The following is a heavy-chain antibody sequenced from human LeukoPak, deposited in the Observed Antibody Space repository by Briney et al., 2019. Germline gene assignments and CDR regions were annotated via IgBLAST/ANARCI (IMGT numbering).Heavy chain of an antibody. J-gene: IGHJ3*02. CDR2: ISSSSSYI. CDR3: ARTISITMVRGDAFDI. CDR1: GFTFSSYS. Sequence: GGSLRLSCAASGFTFSSYSMNWVRQAPGKGLEWVSSISSSSSYIYYADSVKGRFTISRDNAENSLYLQMNSLRAEDTAVYYCARTISITMVRGDAFDIWGQGTMVTVSS. V-gene: IGHV3-21*01. D-gene: IGHD3-10*01.